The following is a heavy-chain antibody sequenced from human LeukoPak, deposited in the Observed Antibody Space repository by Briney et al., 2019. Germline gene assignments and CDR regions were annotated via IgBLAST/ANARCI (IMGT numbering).Heavy chain of an antibody. J-gene: IGHJ4*02. CDR1: GYTFTGYY. V-gene: IGHV1-2*02. D-gene: IGHD6-13*01. Sequence: ASVKVSCKASGYTFTGYYMHWVRQAPGQGLEWMGWINPNSGGTNYAQKFQGRVTMTRDTSISTAYMELSRLRSDDTAVYYCAREFRSSSWYDPVYWGQGTLVTVSS. CDR3: AREFRSSSWYDPVY. CDR2: INPNSGGT.